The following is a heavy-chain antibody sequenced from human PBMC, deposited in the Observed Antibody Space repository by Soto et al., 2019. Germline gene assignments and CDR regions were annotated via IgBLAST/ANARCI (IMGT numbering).Heavy chain of an antibody. J-gene: IGHJ4*02. Sequence: QVQLVESGGGVVQPGRSLRLSCAASGFTFSSHSIQWVRQAPGKGLEWVAVISYDGSIKYYADSVKGRFTISRDNSKITGYLQMNSLRAEDTAVFYCAREWSTSGDLDYWGPGTLVIVSS. CDR1: GFTFSSHS. V-gene: IGHV3-30-3*01. CDR3: AREWSTSGDLDY. D-gene: IGHD3-10*01. CDR2: ISYDGSIK.